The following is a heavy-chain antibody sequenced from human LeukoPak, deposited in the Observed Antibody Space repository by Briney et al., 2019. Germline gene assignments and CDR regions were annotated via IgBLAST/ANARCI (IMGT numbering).Heavy chain of an antibody. D-gene: IGHD6-6*01. Sequence: GGSLRLSCAASGFTFSSYSMNWVRQAPGKGLKWVSYISSSSSTIYYADSVKGRFTISRDNAKNSLYLQMNSLRAEDTAVYYCARDHASPKDAFDIWGQGTMVTVSS. CDR2: ISSSSSTI. J-gene: IGHJ3*02. CDR1: GFTFSSYS. V-gene: IGHV3-48*01. CDR3: ARDHASPKDAFDI.